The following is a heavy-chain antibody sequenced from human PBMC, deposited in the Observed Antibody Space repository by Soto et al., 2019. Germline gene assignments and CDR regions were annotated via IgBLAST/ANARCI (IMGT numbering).Heavy chain of an antibody. CDR1: GVTHA. D-gene: IGHD1-26*01. CDR2: IVPMSGTA. J-gene: IGHJ4*02. CDR3: AREGYSGSYFDY. V-gene: IGHV1-69*06. Sequence: QVQLVQSGAEVKKPGSSVKVSCKTSGVTHAISWVRQAPGQGLEWMGYIVPMSGTAYYAQKFQGRVTITADKSATTAYMELSSLRSEDTAVYYCAREGYSGSYFDYWGQGTLVTVS.